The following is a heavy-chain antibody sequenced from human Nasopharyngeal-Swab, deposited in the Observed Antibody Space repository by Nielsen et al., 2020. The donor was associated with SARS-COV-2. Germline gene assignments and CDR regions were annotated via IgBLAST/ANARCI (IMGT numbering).Heavy chain of an antibody. CDR2: IKQDGSEK. CDR3: AREGLYYDILTDYYPYYGMDV. J-gene: IGHJ6*02. V-gene: IGHV3-7*01. Sequence: GESLKISCAASGFTFSSYWMSWVRQAPGKGLEWVANIKQDGSEKYYVDSVKGRFTISRDNAKNSLYLQMNSLRAEDTAVYYCAREGLYYDILTDYYPYYGMDVWGQGTTVTVSS. CDR1: GFTFSSYW. D-gene: IGHD3-9*01.